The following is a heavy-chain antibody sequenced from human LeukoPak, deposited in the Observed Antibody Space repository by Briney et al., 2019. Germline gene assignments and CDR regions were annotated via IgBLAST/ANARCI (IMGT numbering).Heavy chain of an antibody. V-gene: IGHV3-48*04. CDR3: ATVWYRDFDS. J-gene: IGHJ4*02. D-gene: IGHD1-26*01. CDR1: GFTFSSYS. CDR2: ISDRGTTM. Sequence: GGSLRLSCAASGFTFSSYSMNWVRKVPGKGLEWVSHISDRGTTMYYADSVKGRFTISRDNAKNSLYLQMNSLRAEDTAIYYCATVWYRDFDSWGQGTLVTVSS.